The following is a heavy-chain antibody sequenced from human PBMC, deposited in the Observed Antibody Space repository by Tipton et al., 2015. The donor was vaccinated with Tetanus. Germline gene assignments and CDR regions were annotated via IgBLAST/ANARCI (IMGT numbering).Heavy chain of an antibody. CDR2: ISSSSSYI. CDR1: GFTFSSYS. J-gene: IGHJ2*01. V-gene: IGHV3-21*01. D-gene: IGHD5-12*01. CDR3: ARGWGGSNWYFDL. Sequence: SLRLSCAASGFTFSSYSMNWVRQAPGKGLEWVSSISSSSSYIYYADSVKGRFTISRDNAKNSLYLQMNSLRAEDTAVYYCARGWGGSNWYFDLWGRGTLVTVSS.